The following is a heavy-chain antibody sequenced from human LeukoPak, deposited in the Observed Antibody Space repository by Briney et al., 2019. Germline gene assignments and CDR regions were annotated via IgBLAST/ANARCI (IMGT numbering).Heavy chain of an antibody. J-gene: IGHJ4*02. Sequence: GGSLRLSCAVSGFTFSNYYMHWVRQAPGKGLVWVSRIDDDGSDTTYADSVKGRFTISRDNAKNTLYLQMNSLRVGDTAAYYCARVRYCSSTSCTKAYFDSWGQGTLVTVSS. CDR3: ARVRYCSSTSCTKAYFDS. D-gene: IGHD2-2*01. CDR2: IDDDGSDT. CDR1: GFTFSNYY. V-gene: IGHV3-74*01.